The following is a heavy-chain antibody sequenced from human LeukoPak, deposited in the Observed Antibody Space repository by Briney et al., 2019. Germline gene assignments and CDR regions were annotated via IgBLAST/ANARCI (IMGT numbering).Heavy chain of an antibody. CDR3: ARVGADCGWGFDY. J-gene: IGHJ4*02. CDR1: GFTFSSYE. CDR2: ISSSGSTI. V-gene: IGHV3-48*03. Sequence: GGSLRLSCAASGFTFSSYEMNWVRQAPGKGLEWVSYISSSGSTIYYADSVKGRFTISRDNAKNSLYLQMNSLRAEDTAVYYCARVGADCGWGFDYWGQGTLVTVSS. D-gene: IGHD1-26*01.